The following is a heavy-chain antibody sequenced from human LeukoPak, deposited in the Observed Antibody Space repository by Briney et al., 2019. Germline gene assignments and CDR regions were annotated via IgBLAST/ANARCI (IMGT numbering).Heavy chain of an antibody. J-gene: IGHJ4*02. D-gene: IGHD2-15*01. V-gene: IGHV3-15*01. CDR1: AFTFSGYA. CDR2: IKSKTDGGTT. CDR3: TIGYCSGGSCYGYYFDY. Sequence: GRSLRLSCAASAFTFSGYAMSWVRQAPGKGLEWVVRIKSKTDGGTTDYAATVKGRFTISRADSKNTLYLQMNSLKTEDTAVYYCTIGYCSGGSCYGYYFDYWGQGTLVTVSS.